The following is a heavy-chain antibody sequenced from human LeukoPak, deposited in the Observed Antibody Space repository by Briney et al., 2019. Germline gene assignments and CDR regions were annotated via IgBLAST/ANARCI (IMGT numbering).Heavy chain of an antibody. Sequence: SETLSLTCTVSGGSISSYYWSWIRQPPGKGLEWIGYIYYSGSTNYNPSLKSRVTISVDTSKNQFSLKLSSVTAADTAVYYCARVSSWCGFLDWWGQGTLVTVSS. D-gene: IGHD6-13*01. CDR2: IYYSGST. J-gene: IGHJ4*02. CDR1: GGSISSYY. CDR3: ARVSSWCGFLDW. V-gene: IGHV4-59*01.